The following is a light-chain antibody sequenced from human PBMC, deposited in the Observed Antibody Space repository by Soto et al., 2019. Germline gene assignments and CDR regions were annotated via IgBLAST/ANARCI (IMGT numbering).Light chain of an antibody. J-gene: IGLJ3*02. V-gene: IGLV9-49*01. CDR1: SGYSKSK. CDR3: GADHGSGSNFVRV. CDR2: VGTGGIVG. Sequence: QLVLTQAPSASASLGASVTLTCTLSSGYSKSKVDWYQQRPGKGPRFVMRVGTGGIVGSKGDGIPDRFSVLGSGLNRYLTIKNIQEEDESDYHCGADHGSGSNFVRVFGGGTKLTVL.